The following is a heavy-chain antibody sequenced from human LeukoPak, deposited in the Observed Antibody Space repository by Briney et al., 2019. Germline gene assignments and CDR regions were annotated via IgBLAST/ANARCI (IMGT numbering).Heavy chain of an antibody. V-gene: IGHV3-33*01. D-gene: IGHD3-10*01. CDR1: GFPFIDYV. CDR3: ARVPALLLWFGELDYFDY. CDR2: IRYDGNNK. Sequence: GGALRLSCAASGFPFIDYVMHWVRQAPGKGLEWVAVIRYDGNNKYYADSVKGRFTISRDNAKNSLYLQMSSLRAEDTAVYYCARVPALLLWFGELDYFDYWGQGILVTVSS. J-gene: IGHJ4*02.